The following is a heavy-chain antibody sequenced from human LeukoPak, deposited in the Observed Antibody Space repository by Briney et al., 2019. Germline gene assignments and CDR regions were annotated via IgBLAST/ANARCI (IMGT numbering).Heavy chain of an antibody. CDR2: INPSGTIT. CDR3: ALIAPPHN. CDR1: GITFTSYY. J-gene: IGHJ4*02. Sequence: ASVKVSCKASGITFTSYYIHWMRQAPGRGLEWMGKINPSGTITTYAPKYQGRVTVTKDTSTNTVYMELSSLRSDDTAVYYCALIAPPHNWGQGTLVTVSS. V-gene: IGHV1-46*01. D-gene: IGHD6-13*01.